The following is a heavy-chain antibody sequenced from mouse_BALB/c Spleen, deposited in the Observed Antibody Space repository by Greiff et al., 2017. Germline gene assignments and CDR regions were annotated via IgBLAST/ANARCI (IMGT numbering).Heavy chain of an antibody. V-gene: IGHV1-54*01. D-gene: IGHD1-2*01. CDR3: ARSVTTATDAMDY. CDR1: GYAFTNYL. J-gene: IGHJ4*01. Sequence: QVHVKQSGAELVRPGTSVKVSCKASGYAFTNYLIEWVKQRPGQGLEWIGVINPGSGGTNYNEKFKGKATLTADKSSSTAYMQLSSLTSDDSAVYFCARSVTTATDAMDYWGQGTSVTVSS. CDR2: INPGSGGT.